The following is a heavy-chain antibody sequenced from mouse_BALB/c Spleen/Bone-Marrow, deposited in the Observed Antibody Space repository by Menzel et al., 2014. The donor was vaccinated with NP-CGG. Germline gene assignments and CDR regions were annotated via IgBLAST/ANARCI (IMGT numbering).Heavy chain of an antibody. J-gene: IGHJ1*01. Sequence: EVKVEESGPELVKPGASVKISCKASGYSFTGYFMNWVMQSHGKSLEWTGRINPYNGDTFYNQKFKGKATLTVDKSSSTAHMELRSLASEDSAVYYCAREGGYYYGSSPYFDVWGAGTTVTVSS. D-gene: IGHD1-1*01. V-gene: IGHV1-20*02. CDR2: INPYNGDT. CDR3: AREGGYYYGSSPYFDV. CDR1: GYSFTGYF.